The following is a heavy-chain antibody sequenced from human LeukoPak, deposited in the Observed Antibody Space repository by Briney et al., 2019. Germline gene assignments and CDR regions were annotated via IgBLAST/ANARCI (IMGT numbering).Heavy chain of an antibody. V-gene: IGHV3-23*01. CDR1: GFTFSSYA. CDR3: AKSSLVTTPLYYFDY. J-gene: IGHJ4*02. CDR2: IGGSGGST. Sequence: GGSLRLSCAASGFTFSSYAMSWVRQAPGKGLEWVSVIGGSGGSTYYADSVKGRFTISRDNSKNTLYLQMNSLRAEDTAVYYCAKSSLVTTPLYYFDYWGQGTLVTVSS. D-gene: IGHD4-17*01.